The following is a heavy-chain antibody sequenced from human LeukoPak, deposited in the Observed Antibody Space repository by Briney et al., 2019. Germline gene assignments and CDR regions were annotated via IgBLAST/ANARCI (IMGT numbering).Heavy chain of an antibody. CDR3: AKGSGRYFDWLLSDY. J-gene: IGHJ4*02. D-gene: IGHD3-9*01. CDR1: GFTFSSYG. CDR2: IRYDGSNK. Sequence: GGSLRLSCAASGFTFSSYGMHWVRQAPGKGLEWVAFIRYDGSNKYYADSVKGRFTISRDNSKNTLYLQMNSLRAEDTAVYYCAKGSGRYFDWLLSDYWGQGTLVTVSS. V-gene: IGHV3-30*02.